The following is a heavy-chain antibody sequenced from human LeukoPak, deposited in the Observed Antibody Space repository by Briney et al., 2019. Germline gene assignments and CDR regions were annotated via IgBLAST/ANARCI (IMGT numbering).Heavy chain of an antibody. CDR2: IGGSGDIT. V-gene: IGHV3-23*01. Sequence: GGSLRLSCAASGFTFSSYAMNWVRQAPGRGLEWVSGIGGSGDITYYADSVKGRSTISRDNFKNTLYLQMNSLRAEDTAVYYCAKDLGYTYGRFDYWGQGTLVTVSS. CDR3: AKDLGYTYGRFDY. D-gene: IGHD5-18*01. J-gene: IGHJ4*02. CDR1: GFTFSSYA.